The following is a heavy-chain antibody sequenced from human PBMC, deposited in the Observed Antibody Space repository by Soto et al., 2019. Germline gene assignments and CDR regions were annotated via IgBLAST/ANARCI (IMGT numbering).Heavy chain of an antibody. D-gene: IGHD2-21*02. V-gene: IGHV3-74*01. CDR1: GLNFSNHW. J-gene: IGHJ5*02. CDR2: ITSDGKSK. Sequence: PVGSLRLSCAASGLNFSNHWMHWVRQRPAEGLVWVSRITSDGKSKAYAESVKGRFAISRDNAKNTLYLQMNGLTAEDTAVYYCARESGDWPLNWFDPWGQGTLVTVSS. CDR3: ARESGDWPLNWFDP.